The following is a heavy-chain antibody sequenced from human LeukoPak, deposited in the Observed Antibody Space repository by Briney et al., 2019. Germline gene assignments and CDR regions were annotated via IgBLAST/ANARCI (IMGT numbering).Heavy chain of an antibody. J-gene: IGHJ4*02. CDR3: AMAQRGSADH. CDR2: INPSGDST. CDR1: GDTFTNNH. Sequence: ASVKVSCKASGDTFTNNHMHWVRQAPGEGLEWMGIINPSGDSTTYAQKFQGRVTMTRDTSTSTVYMELSSLRSEDTAVYYCAMAQRGSADHWGQGTLVTVSS. D-gene: IGHD1-26*01. V-gene: IGHV1-46*01.